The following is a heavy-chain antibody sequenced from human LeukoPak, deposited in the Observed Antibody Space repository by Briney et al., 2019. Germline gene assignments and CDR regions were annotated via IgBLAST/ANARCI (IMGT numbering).Heavy chain of an antibody. Sequence: PGGSLRLSCAASGFTFDDFGMSWVRQVPGKGLEWIGSIYHSGSTYYNPSLKSRVTISVGTSKNQFSLKLSSVTAADTAVYYCARIGYSSPMDYWGQGTLVTVSS. V-gene: IGHV4-38-2*01. CDR1: GFTFDDFG. CDR2: IYHSGST. D-gene: IGHD6-13*01. CDR3: ARIGYSSPMDY. J-gene: IGHJ4*02.